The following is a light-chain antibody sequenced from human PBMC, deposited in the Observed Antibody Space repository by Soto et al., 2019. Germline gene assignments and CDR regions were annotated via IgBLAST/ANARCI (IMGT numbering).Light chain of an antibody. CDR1: SSDVGGYNY. CDR2: DVS. CDR3: CSYAGSYKV. V-gene: IGLV2-11*01. Sequence: QSVLTQPRSVSGSPGQSVTISCTGTSSDVGGYNYVSWYQQHPGKAPKLMIYDVSKRPSGVPDRFSGSKSGNTASLTISGLQAEDEADYYCCSYAGSYKVFGTGTKLTV. J-gene: IGLJ1*01.